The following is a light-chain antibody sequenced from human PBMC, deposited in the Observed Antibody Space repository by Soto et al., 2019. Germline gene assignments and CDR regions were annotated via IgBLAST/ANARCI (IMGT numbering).Light chain of an antibody. CDR3: AAWDDSLNGHV. Sequence: QSVLTQPPSASGTPGQRVTISCSGSSSNIGSNTVNWYQQLPGTAPKLLIYSNNQRPSGVPDRFSGSKSGTSASLAISGLQSEDEADYYYAAWDDSLNGHVFGTGIKLTVL. J-gene: IGLJ1*01. CDR2: SNN. V-gene: IGLV1-44*01. CDR1: SSNIGSNT.